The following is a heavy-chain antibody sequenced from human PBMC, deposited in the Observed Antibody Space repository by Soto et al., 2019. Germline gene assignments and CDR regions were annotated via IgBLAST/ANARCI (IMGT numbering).Heavy chain of an antibody. Sequence: SETLSLTCTVSGGSISSGGYYWSWIRQHPGKGLEWIGYIYYSGSTYYNPSLKSRVTISVDTSKNQFSLKLSSVTAADTAVYYCARAPFGSGSYYTDYYYYMDVWGKGTTVTVSS. D-gene: IGHD3-10*01. CDR1: GGSISSGGYY. CDR3: ARAPFGSGSYYTDYYYYMDV. J-gene: IGHJ6*03. CDR2: IYYSGST. V-gene: IGHV4-31*03.